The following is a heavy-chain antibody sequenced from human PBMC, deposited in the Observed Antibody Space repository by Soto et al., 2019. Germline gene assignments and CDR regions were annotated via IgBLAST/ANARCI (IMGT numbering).Heavy chain of an antibody. Sequence: GASVKVSCKASGYTFTSYGISWVRQAPGQGLEWMGWISAYNGNTNYAQKLQGRVTMTTDTSTSTAYMELRSLRSDDTAVYYCARDGAASGSYPPNWFCPRGQRTLVTVAS. V-gene: IGHV1-18*01. CDR3: ARDGAASGSYPPNWFCP. CDR1: GYTFTSYG. CDR2: ISAYNGNT. D-gene: IGHD3-10*01. J-gene: IGHJ5*02.